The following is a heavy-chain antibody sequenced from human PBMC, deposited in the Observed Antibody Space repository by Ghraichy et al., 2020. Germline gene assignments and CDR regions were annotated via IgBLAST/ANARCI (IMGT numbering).Heavy chain of an antibody. CDR2: LSGSGYTT. CDR1: GFTFSNYA. J-gene: IGHJ4*02. CDR3: AKDLKTGGSSADDS. D-gene: IGHD3-16*01. Sequence: GALNISCAASGFTFSNYAMTWVRQAPRKGLEWVSGLSGSGYTTKYADAVKGRFTVSRDNAKNTLFLQMNSLTAEDMAIYYCAKDLKTGGSSADDSWGQGTLGTVAS. V-gene: IGHV3-23*01.